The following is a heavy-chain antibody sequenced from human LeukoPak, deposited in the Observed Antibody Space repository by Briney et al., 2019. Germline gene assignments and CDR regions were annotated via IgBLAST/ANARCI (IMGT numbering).Heavy chain of an antibody. J-gene: IGHJ4*02. CDR2: INHSGST. Sequence: SETLSLTCAAYGGSFSGYYWSWIRQPPGKELEWIGEINHSGSTNYNPSLKSRVTISVDTSKNQFSLRLSSVTAADTAVYYCARVTGYMIEDYFGYWGQGTLVTVSS. CDR3: ARVTGYMIEDYFGY. V-gene: IGHV4-34*01. CDR1: GGSFSGYY. D-gene: IGHD3-22*01.